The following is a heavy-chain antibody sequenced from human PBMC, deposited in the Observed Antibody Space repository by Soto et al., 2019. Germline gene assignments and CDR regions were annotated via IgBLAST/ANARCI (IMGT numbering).Heavy chain of an antibody. CDR3: ARSVEGHFDY. V-gene: IGHV3-48*02. Sequence: EVQLVESGGGLVQPGGSLRLTCAASGFPFSIYSMNWVRQAPGKALEWSSYITSDTNTIKYADSVKGRFTISRDNAKNLVYLQMNSLRDEDTAVYFCARSVEGHFDYWGQGTVVTVSS. J-gene: IGHJ4*02. D-gene: IGHD6-19*01. CDR1: GFPFSIYS. CDR2: ITSDTNTI.